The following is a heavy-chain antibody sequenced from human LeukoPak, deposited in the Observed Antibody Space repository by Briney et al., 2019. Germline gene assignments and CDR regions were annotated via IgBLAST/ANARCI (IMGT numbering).Heavy chain of an antibody. V-gene: IGHV4-31*03. J-gene: IGHJ3*02. Sequence: ASETLSLTCTVSGGSIRSGGYDWGWIRQHGGKGLEWIGYMYESGSTYYNPSLKSRVTISVDTSKNQFSLKLSSVTAADTAVYYCARGLAYCGGDCYSEYDAFDIWGQGTMVTVSS. D-gene: IGHD2-21*02. CDR3: ARGLAYCGGDCYSEYDAFDI. CDR1: GGSIRSGGYD. CDR2: MYESGST.